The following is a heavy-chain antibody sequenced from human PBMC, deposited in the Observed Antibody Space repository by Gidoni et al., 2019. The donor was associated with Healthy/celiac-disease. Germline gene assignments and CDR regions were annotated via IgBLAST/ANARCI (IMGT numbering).Heavy chain of an antibody. Sequence: QVQLVQSGAEVTKPGSSVKVSSQASGVTFSSYAISWVRQAPGQGLEWMGGIIPIFGTENDAQKFQGRVTITEDESTSTAYMELSSLRSEDTAVYYCARGVCGGDCLYFDYWGQGTLVTVSS. CDR2: IIPIFGTE. CDR1: GVTFSSYA. J-gene: IGHJ4*02. V-gene: IGHV1-69*01. CDR3: ARGVCGGDCLYFDY. D-gene: IGHD2-21*01.